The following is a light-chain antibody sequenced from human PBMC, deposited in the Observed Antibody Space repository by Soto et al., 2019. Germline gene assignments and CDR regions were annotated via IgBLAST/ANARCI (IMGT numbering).Light chain of an antibody. CDR3: QQYGSSPCT. Sequence: EIVLTQSPGTLSLSPGERATLSCRASQSVSSSYLAWYQQKPGQAPRLLIYGASSRATGIPDRFSGSGSGTHSPLTISRLEPEDFAVYYCQQYGSSPCTFGQGTKLEIK. V-gene: IGKV3-20*01. CDR1: QSVSSSY. CDR2: GAS. J-gene: IGKJ2*02.